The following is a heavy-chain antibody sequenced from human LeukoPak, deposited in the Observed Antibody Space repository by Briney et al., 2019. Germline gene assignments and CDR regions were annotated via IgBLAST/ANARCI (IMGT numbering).Heavy chain of an antibody. V-gene: IGHV4-59*01. D-gene: IGHD4-23*01. J-gene: IGHJ4*02. CDR2: IYYSGST. CDR3: AIPRWQGVEY. CDR1: GGSISSYY. Sequence: PSETLSLTCTVSGGSISSYYWSWIRQPPGKGLEWIGYIYYSGSTNYNPSLKSRVTISVDTSKNQFSLKLSSVTAADTAVYYCAIPRWQGVEYWGQGTLVTVSS.